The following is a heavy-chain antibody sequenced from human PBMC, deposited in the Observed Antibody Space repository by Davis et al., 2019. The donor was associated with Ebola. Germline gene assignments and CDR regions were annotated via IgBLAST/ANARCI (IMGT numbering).Heavy chain of an antibody. CDR2: ISGFNTNT. D-gene: IGHD3-9*01. CDR1: GDTFTSYG. J-gene: IGHJ4*02. CDR3: ARAPNYDVLTGTSSYYFDY. V-gene: IGHV1-18*04. Sequence: ASVKVSCKSSGDTFTSYGLVRVRQDPGLGLEWMGWISGFNTNTNFAQKFQGRVTVSKDTSTNTAYMELRSLTSDDTAIYYCARAPNYDVLTGTSSYYFDYWGQGTLVTVSS.